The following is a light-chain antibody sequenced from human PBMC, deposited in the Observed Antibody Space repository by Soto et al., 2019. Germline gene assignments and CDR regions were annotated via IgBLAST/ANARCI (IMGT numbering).Light chain of an antibody. CDR1: QSISSY. Sequence: EVGWTQSPDTLSLPPGEGATLSCRASQSISSYLAWYQQKPGQAPRLLIYGASTRATGIPARFSGSGSGTEFTPTISSLQSEDFAVYYCQQYNNWPPITFGQGTRMEIK. CDR2: GAS. V-gene: IGKV3-15*01. CDR3: QQYNNWPPIT. J-gene: IGKJ5*01.